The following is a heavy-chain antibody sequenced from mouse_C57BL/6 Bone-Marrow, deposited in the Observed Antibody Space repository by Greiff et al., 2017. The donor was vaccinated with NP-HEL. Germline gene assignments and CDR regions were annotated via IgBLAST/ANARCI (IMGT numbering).Heavy chain of an antibody. CDR1: GYTFTSYW. D-gene: IGHD2-3*01. V-gene: IGHV1-69*01. Sequence: QVQLQQPGAELVMPGASVKLSCKASGYTFTSYWMHWVKQRPGQGLEWIGEIDPSDSYTNYNQKFKGKSTLTVDKSSSTAYMQLSSLTSEDSAVYYCARGDDGYYGKDFDVWGTGTTVTVSA. J-gene: IGHJ1*03. CDR2: IDPSDSYT. CDR3: ARGDDGYYGKDFDV.